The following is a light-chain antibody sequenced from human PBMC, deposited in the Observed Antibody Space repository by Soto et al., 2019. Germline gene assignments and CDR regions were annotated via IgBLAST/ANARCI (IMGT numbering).Light chain of an antibody. CDR1: SSDVGGYNY. Sequence: QSVLTQPPSASGSPGQSVTISCTGTSSDVGGYNYVSWYQQHPGKAPKLMIYEVSKRPSGVPDRFSGSKSGNTASLTVSGLQAEDEADYYSSSYAGYSHSLYVFGTGYEVT. J-gene: IGLJ1*01. V-gene: IGLV2-8*01. CDR3: SSYAGYSHSLYV. CDR2: EVS.